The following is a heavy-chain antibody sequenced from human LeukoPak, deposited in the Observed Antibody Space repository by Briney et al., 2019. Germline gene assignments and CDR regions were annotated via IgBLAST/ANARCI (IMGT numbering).Heavy chain of an antibody. CDR3: ARVISTRENYLDY. V-gene: IGHV4-59*01. J-gene: IGHJ4*02. D-gene: IGHD1-1*01. CDR1: GGSISSYY. CDR2: IYYSGST. Sequence: KPSETLSLTCAVSGGSISSYYWSWIRQPPGKGLEWIGYIYYSGSTNYNPSLKSRVTISVDTSKNHFSLKLSSVTAADTAVYYCARVISTRENYLDYWGQGTLVTVSS.